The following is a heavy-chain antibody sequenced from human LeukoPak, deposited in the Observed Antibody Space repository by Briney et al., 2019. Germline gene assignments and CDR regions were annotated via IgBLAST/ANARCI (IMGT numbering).Heavy chain of an antibody. D-gene: IGHD5-12*01. CDR3: AKDREGLSSGYDLEYFNY. J-gene: IGHJ4*02. V-gene: IGHV3-23*01. Sequence: GGSLRLSCAASGFTFSSYAMNWVRQAPGKGLEWVSAISGGGGTTYYADSVKGRFTISRDNSKNTLFLQMNSLRAEDTAVYYCAKDREGLSSGYDLEYFNYWGQGTLVTVSS. CDR2: ISGGGGTT. CDR1: GFTFSSYA.